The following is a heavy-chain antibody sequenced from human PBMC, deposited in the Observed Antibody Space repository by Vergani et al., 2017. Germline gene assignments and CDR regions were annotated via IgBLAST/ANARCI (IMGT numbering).Heavy chain of an antibody. Sequence: EVQLVESRGVLVQPGGSLRLSCAASGFTVSSNEMSWVRQAPGKGLEWVSSISGGSTYYADSRKGRFTISRDNSKNTLHLQMNSLRAEDTAVYYCAREWIAAAGTGAYFDYWGQGTRVTVSS. V-gene: IGHV3-38-3*01. CDR3: AREWIAAAGTGAYFDY. CDR2: ISGGST. J-gene: IGHJ4*02. CDR1: GFTVSSNE. D-gene: IGHD6-13*01.